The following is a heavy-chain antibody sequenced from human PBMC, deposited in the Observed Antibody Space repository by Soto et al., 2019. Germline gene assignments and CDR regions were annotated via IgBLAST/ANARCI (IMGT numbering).Heavy chain of an antibody. D-gene: IGHD6-25*01. CDR2: IYHSGST. CDR3: AREAAGKLNWFDP. V-gene: IGHV4-31*03. CDR1: GGSISSGGYY. J-gene: IGHJ5*02. Sequence: QVQLQESGPGLVKPSQTLSLTCTVSGGSISSGGYYWSWIRQHPGKGLEGIGYIYHSGSTYYNPSPQRRVTISVDASKTQVSPKVSSLTAADTAVYYCAREAAGKLNWFDPWGQGTLVTVSS.